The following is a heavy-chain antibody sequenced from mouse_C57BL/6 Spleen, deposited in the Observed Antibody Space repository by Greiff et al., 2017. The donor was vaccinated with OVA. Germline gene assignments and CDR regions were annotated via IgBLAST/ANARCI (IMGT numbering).Heavy chain of an antibody. CDR3: ARHYDGFAY. CDR2: INPSTGGT. J-gene: IGHJ3*01. Sequence: EVQLQQPGAELVKPGASVKMSCKASGYTFTSYWITWVKQSSEKSLEWIGEINPSTGGTSYNQKFKGKATLTVDKSSSTAYMQLKSLTSEDSAVYYCARHYDGFAYWGQGTLVTVSA. D-gene: IGHD2-4*01. CDR1: GYTFTSYW. V-gene: IGHV1-43*01.